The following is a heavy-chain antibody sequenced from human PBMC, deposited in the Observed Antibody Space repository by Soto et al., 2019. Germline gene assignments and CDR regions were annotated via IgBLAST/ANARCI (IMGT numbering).Heavy chain of an antibody. J-gene: IGHJ6*02. CDR1: GYSFTSYW. V-gene: IGHV5-10-1*01. D-gene: IGHD2-15*01. Sequence: GESLKISCKGSGYSFTSYWISWVRQMPGKGLEWMGRIAPSDSYTNYSPSFQGHVTISADKSISTAYLQWSSLKASDTAMYYCARQNSHCSGGSCPYGMDVWGQGTTVTVSS. CDR2: IAPSDSYT. CDR3: ARQNSHCSGGSCPYGMDV.